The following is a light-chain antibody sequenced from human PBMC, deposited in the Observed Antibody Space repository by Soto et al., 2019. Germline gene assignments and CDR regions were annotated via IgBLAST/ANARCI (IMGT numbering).Light chain of an antibody. CDR2: AAS. Sequence: DIEMTQSPASLSAFVGDRVTITCRAMQSVSNYLNWYQQKPGKAPKLLIYAASSLQSGVPSRFSGSGSRTDFTLTISSLQPEDFATYFCQQSYITPYTFGQGTKLESK. J-gene: IGKJ2*01. V-gene: IGKV1-39*01. CDR3: QQSYITPYT. CDR1: QSVSNY.